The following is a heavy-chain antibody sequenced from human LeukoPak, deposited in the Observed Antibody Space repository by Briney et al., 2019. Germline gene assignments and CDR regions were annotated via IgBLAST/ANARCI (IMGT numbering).Heavy chain of an antibody. Sequence: PGGSLRLSCAASGFTFSSSWMRWVRQAPGKGPVWVAHIKQDGSEKYYVDSVKGRFTISRDNAKNSLYLQMNSLRAEDTAVYYCASYTYYYDSSGYYYDYWGQGTLVTVSS. CDR3: ASYTYYYDSSGYYYDY. CDR1: GFTFSSSW. CDR2: IKQDGSEK. J-gene: IGHJ4*02. V-gene: IGHV3-7*05. D-gene: IGHD3-22*01.